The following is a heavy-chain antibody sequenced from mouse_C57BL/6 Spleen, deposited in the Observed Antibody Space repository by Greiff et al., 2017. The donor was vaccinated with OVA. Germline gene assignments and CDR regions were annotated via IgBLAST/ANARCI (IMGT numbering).Heavy chain of an antibody. CDR2: IHPNSGST. D-gene: IGHD3-3*01. J-gene: IGHJ3*01. CDR3: ARTEGSWFAY. Sequence: VKLQQPGAELVKPGASVKLSCKASGYTFTSYWMHWVKQRPGQGLEWIGMIHPNSGSTNYTEKFQSKATLTVDKSSSTAYMQLSSLTSEDSAVYYCARTEGSWFAYGGQGTLVTVSA. CDR1: GYTFTSYW. V-gene: IGHV1-64*01.